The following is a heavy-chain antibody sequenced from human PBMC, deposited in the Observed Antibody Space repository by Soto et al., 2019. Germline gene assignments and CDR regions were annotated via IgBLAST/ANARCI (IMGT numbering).Heavy chain of an antibody. CDR1: GGSISSSSYY. CDR2: IYYSGST. J-gene: IGHJ4*02. CDR3: ARGTDYDILTGYYNILDY. D-gene: IGHD3-9*01. Sequence: SETLSLTCTVSGGSISSSSYYWGWIRQPPGKGLEWIGSIYYSGSTYYNPSLKSRVHISVDKSKNQFSLKLSSVTAAETAVYFFARGTDYDILTGYYNILDYWGQGTLVTVSS. V-gene: IGHV4-39*01.